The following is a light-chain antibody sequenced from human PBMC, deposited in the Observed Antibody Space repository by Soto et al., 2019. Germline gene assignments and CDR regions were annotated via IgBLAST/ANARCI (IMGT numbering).Light chain of an antibody. Sequence: EIVMTQSPATLSVSPGERATLSCRASQSISNNLAWYQQKPGQAPRLLIYGASTRATGIPARFSGRGSGTEFTLTISSLQSEDFAVYSCQQYNNWPCTFGQGTKLQIK. V-gene: IGKV3-15*01. J-gene: IGKJ2*02. CDR1: QSISNN. CDR2: GAS. CDR3: QQYNNWPCT.